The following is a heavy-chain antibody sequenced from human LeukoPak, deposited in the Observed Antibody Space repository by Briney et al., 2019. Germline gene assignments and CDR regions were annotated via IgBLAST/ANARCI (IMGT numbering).Heavy chain of an antibody. CDR2: MNIDGSEK. CDR3: ARDPVEWELLFDY. CDR1: GFTFSSFW. D-gene: IGHD1-26*01. J-gene: IGHJ4*02. Sequence: PGGSLRLSCAASGFTFSSFWMGWVRQTPGKRLEWVANMNIDGSEKYYADSVKGRFSISRDNARNSVYLQMNSPRVDDTAVYYCARDPVEWELLFDYWGQGTLVTVSS. V-gene: IGHV3-7*01.